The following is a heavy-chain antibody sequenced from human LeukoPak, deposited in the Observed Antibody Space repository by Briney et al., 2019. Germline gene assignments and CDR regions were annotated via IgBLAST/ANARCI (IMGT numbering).Heavy chain of an antibody. V-gene: IGHV4-4*02. CDR2: IYHSGST. D-gene: IGHD3-22*01. CDR3: ARERGDRNYYDSSSDAFDI. Sequence: SENLSLTCAVSGGSISSSNWWSWVRQPPGKGLEWIGEIYHSGSTNYNPFLKSRVTISVDKSKNQFSLKLSSVTAADTAVYYCARERGDRNYYDSSSDAFDIWGQGTMVTVSS. CDR1: GGSISSSNW. J-gene: IGHJ3*02.